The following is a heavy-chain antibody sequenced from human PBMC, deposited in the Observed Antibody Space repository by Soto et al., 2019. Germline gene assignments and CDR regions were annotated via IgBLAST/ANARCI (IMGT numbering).Heavy chain of an antibody. CDR3: AKDFYTSSGSGSHFAY. CDR2: ISYDGSNR. J-gene: IGHJ4*02. CDR1: GFTFSSYG. Sequence: GGSLRLSWAASGFTFSSYGMHWVRQAPGKGLEWVAVISYDGSNRYYADSVKGRFAISRDKSKNTLYLQMNSLRADDTAVYYCAKDFYTSSGSGSHFAYWGQGTLVNVSS. D-gene: IGHD3-10*01. V-gene: IGHV3-30*18.